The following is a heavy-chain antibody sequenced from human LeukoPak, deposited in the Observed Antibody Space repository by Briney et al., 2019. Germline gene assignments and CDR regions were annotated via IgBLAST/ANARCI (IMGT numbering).Heavy chain of an antibody. J-gene: IGHJ5*02. D-gene: IGHD3-3*01. CDR1: GGSISSDY. CDR3: ARGLYDLHLGGWFDP. V-gene: IGHV4-59*01. CDR2: IFSSGTS. Sequence: PSETLSLTCTVSGGSISSDYWTWIRQPPGKGLEYIGYIFSSGTSNYDPSLKSRVIMSVDTSKNHFSLKLTSVTAADTAVYYCARGLYDLHLGGWFDPWGQGTLVTVSS.